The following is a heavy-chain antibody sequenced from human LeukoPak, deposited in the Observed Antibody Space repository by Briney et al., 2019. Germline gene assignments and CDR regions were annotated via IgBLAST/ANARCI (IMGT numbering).Heavy chain of an antibody. CDR3: ARGYGYVDY. CDR1: GGSISSYY. D-gene: IGHD4-17*01. V-gene: IGHV4-59*01. CDR2: ISYSGST. Sequence: SETLSLTCTVSGGSISSYYWSWIRQPPGKGLEWIGYISYSGSTNYNPSLKSRVTVSVDTSKNQFSLKLSSVTAADTAVYYCARGYGYVDYWGQGTLVTVSS. J-gene: IGHJ4*02.